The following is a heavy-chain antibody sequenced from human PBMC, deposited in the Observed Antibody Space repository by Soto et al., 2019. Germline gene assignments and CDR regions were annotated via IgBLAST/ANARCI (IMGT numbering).Heavy chain of an antibody. CDR3: ARRGSGQDYEAFDY. CDR2: IYPADSDI. Sequence: GESLKISCNGSASSFTNYWIGWVRQMPGKGLEWMGSIYPADSDIKYSPSFQGQVTISADTSINTAYLPWSSLKASDSAMQYCARRGSGQDYEAFDYWGQGTLVTVSS. CDR1: ASSFTNYW. J-gene: IGHJ4*02. V-gene: IGHV5-51*01. D-gene: IGHD5-12*01.